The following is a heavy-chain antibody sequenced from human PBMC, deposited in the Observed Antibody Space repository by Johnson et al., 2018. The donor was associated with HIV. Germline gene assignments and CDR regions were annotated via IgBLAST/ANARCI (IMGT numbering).Heavy chain of an antibody. CDR2: ISYDGSNK. J-gene: IGHJ3*02. CDR3: ASLIAASGDDAFDI. D-gene: IGHD6-13*01. V-gene: IGHV3-30-3*01. Sequence: QMLLVESGGGVVQPGRSLRLSCAASGFTFSNAWMSWVRQAPGKGLEWVAVISYDGSNKYYADSVKGRFTISRDNSKNTLYLQMNSLRAEDTAVYYCASLIAASGDDAFDIWGQGTMVTVSS. CDR1: GFTFSNAW.